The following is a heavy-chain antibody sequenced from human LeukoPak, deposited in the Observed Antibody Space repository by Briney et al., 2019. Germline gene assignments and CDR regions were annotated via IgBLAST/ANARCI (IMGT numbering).Heavy chain of an antibody. D-gene: IGHD5-12*01. V-gene: IGHV1-46*01. CDR1: GYTFTSYY. CDR3: ARVSSGYDSFDY. CDR2: INPSGGST. J-gene: IGHJ4*02. Sequence: GASLKVSCKASGYTFTSYYMHWVRQAPGQGLEWMGIINPSGGSTSYSQKFQGRVTMTRDMSTSTVYMELSSLRSEDTDVYYCARVSSGYDSFDYWGQGTLVTVSS.